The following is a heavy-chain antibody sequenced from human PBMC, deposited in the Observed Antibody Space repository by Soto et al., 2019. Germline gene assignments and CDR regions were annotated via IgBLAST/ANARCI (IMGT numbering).Heavy chain of an antibody. CDR3: ARRELRYFDWIHAFDI. V-gene: IGHV4-34*01. CDR2: INHSGST. D-gene: IGHD3-9*01. Sequence: SVTLSLTCAFHGRSFAGYYWRWMLQPPRKGLEWIGEINHSGSTNYNPSLKSRVTISVDTSKNQFSLKLSSVTAADTAVYYCARRELRYFDWIHAFDIWGPGTMVT. CDR1: GRSFAGYY. J-gene: IGHJ3*02.